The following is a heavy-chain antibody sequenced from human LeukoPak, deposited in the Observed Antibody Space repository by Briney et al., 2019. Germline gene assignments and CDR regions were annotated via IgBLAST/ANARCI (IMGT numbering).Heavy chain of an antibody. D-gene: IGHD1-26*01. J-gene: IGHJ4*02. CDR3: ARGPPLNMLGSTYFDY. CDR1: GVSITSSSYY. Sequence: PSETLSLTCTVSGVSITSSSYYWGWIRQPPGKGLEWFGSIYYSGSTYNYYSGNTYNNPSLKSRVTISVDTSKNQFSLKLSSVTAADTAVYYCARGPPLNMLGSTYFDYWGQGILVTVSS. CDR2: IYYSGSTYNYYSGNT. V-gene: IGHV4-39*01.